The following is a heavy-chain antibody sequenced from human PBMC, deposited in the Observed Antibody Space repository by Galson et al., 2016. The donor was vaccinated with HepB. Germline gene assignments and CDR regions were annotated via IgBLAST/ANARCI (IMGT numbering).Heavy chain of an antibody. Sequence: SETLSLTCAVYGGSFSDNSWSWIRQSPGKGLERIAEINHSGIINYNPSRESRVTISLDTSKNQFSLKVRSVTAADTAVYYCARGRRSRGMNMVWGRIETAEFFYGMDVWGQGTTVIVS. CDR2: INHSGII. CDR1: GGSFSDNS. D-gene: IGHD3-10*01. V-gene: IGHV4-34*01. J-gene: IGHJ6*02. CDR3: ARGRRSRGMNMVWGRIETAEFFYGMDV.